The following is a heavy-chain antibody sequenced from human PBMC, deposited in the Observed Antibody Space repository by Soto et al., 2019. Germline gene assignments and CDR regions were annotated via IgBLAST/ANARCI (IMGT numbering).Heavy chain of an antibody. Sequence: ASVKVSCKASGYTFSNYGIRWVREGPGQGLELMGWISGYNGNTHYEEKVQDRIKMTTDTSTSTTYLELRSLRSDDTAVYFCARDPGFGFGYSYAFAMDVWGQGTTVTVYS. D-gene: IGHD5-18*01. CDR1: GYTFSNYG. J-gene: IGHJ6*02. V-gene: IGHV1-18*01. CDR2: ISGYNGNT. CDR3: ARDPGFGFGYSYAFAMDV.